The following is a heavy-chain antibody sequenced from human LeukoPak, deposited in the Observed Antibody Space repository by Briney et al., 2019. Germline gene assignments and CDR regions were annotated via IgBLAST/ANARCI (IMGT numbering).Heavy chain of an antibody. D-gene: IGHD4-23*01. CDR1: GGSISSYY. Sequence: SETLSLTCTVSGGSISSYYWSWIRQPPGKGLEWIGYIYYSGSTNYNPSLKSRVTISVDTSKNQFSLKLSSVTAADTAVYYCARGGNSYPYYFDYWGQGTLVTVSS. J-gene: IGHJ4*02. V-gene: IGHV4-59*01. CDR2: IYYSGST. CDR3: ARGGNSYPYYFDY.